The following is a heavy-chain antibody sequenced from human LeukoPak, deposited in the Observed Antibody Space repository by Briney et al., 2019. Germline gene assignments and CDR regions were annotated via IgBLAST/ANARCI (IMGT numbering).Heavy chain of an antibody. D-gene: IGHD6-13*01. Sequence: ASVKVSCKASGYTFTGYYMHWVRQAPGQGLEWMGWINPNSGGTNYAQKFQGRVTMTRDTSSSTVYMELSRLRSDDTAFYYCARTLYVAAVPGGLDYWGQGTLVTVSS. J-gene: IGHJ4*02. CDR3: ARTLYVAAVPGGLDY. CDR2: INPNSGGT. CDR1: GYTFTGYY. V-gene: IGHV1-2*02.